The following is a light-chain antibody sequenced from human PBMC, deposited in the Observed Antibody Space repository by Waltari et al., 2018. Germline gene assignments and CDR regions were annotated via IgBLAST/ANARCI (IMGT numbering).Light chain of an antibody. CDR2: GNS. J-gene: IGLJ3*02. CDR1: SPNIGAGYD. CDR3: QSYDSSLSGSV. V-gene: IGLV1-40*01. Sequence: QSVLTQPPSVSGAPGQRVTISCTGSSPNIGAGYDVTWYQQLPGTAPKLPIYGNSNRPSGVPDRFSGSKSGTSASLAITGLQAEDEADYYCQSYDSSLSGSVFGGGTKLTVL.